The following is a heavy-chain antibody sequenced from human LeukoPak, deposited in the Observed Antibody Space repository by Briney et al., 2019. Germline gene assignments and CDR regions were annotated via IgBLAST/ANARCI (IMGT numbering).Heavy chain of an antibody. J-gene: IGHJ5*02. D-gene: IGHD2-21*02. V-gene: IGHV1-8*02. CDR1: GGTFSSYA. Sequence: ASVKVSCKASGGTFSSYAISWVRQATGQGLEWMGWMNPNSGNTGYAQKFQGRVTMTRNTSISTAYMELSSLRSEDTAVYYCARGDVTEDWFDPWGQGTLVTVSS. CDR2: MNPNSGNT. CDR3: ARGDVTEDWFDP.